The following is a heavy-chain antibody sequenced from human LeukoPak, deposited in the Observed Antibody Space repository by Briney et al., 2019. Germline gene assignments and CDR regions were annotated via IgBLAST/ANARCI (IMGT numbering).Heavy chain of an antibody. D-gene: IGHD1-26*01. CDR3: ARDRFSGSYSDY. V-gene: IGHV4-59*01. Sequence: SETLSLTCTVSGGSISDYYCSWIRPPPGKGLEWIGYIYYTGTTSYNPSLKSRVTMSIDTSKNQISLKLSSVTAADTAMYYCARDRFSGSYSDYWGQGTLVTVSS. CDR1: GGSISDYY. CDR2: IYYTGTT. J-gene: IGHJ4*03.